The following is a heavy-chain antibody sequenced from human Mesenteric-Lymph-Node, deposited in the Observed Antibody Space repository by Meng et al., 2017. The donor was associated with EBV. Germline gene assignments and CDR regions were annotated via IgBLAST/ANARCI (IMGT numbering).Heavy chain of an antibody. CDR3: AHRPGYSGSFDFDY. D-gene: IGHD1-26*01. Sequence: QTTLTESGPTLVKPTQTLTLTCTVSGFSLSTSGVGVGWIRQPPGKALEWLALIYWDDDKRYSPSLKSRLTITKDTSKNQVVLTMTNMDPVDTGTYYCAHRPGYSGSFDFDYWGQGTLVTVSS. V-gene: IGHV2-5*02. J-gene: IGHJ4*02. CDR2: IYWDDDK. CDR1: GFSLSTSGVG.